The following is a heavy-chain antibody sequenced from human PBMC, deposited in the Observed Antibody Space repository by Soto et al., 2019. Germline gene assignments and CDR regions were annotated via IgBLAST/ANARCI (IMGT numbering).Heavy chain of an antibody. Sequence: GPLSLTSACYGGSFGGYDWSWLRPPTGKGLEWIGQINHSGSTNYNPSLKSRVTISVDTSKKQFSLRLSSVTAADTAVYYFARRGTLFGVDSNLFDPWGQGTLVTVSS. D-gene: IGHD3-3*01. V-gene: IGHV4-34*01. CDR2: INHSGST. CDR1: GGSFGGYD. J-gene: IGHJ5*02. CDR3: ARRGTLFGVDSNLFDP.